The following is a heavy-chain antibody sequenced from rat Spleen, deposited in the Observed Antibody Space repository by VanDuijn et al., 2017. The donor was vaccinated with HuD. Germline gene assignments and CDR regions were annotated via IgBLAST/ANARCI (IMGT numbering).Heavy chain of an antibody. J-gene: IGHJ2*01. CDR2: MNYNGDT. CDR1: GFSLTNFH. CDR3: TIHPRY. D-gene: IGHD3-1*01. Sequence: QVQVKESGPGLVQPSQTLSLTCTVSGFSLTNFHVHWVRQPPGKGLEWMGRMNYNGDTSYNSALKSRLSISRDTSKNQVFLKMNSLQTDDTGTYYCTIHPRYWGQGVMVTVSS. V-gene: IGHV2-63*01.